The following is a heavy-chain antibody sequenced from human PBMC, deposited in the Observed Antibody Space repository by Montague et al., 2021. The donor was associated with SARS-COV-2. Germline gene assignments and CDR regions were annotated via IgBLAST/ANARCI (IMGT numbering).Heavy chain of an antibody. J-gene: IGHJ5*02. CDR2: IYWDDDK. V-gene: IGHV2-5*02. CDR1: GFSLSTIGVG. D-gene: IGHD3-16*01. CDR3: THYRPSTGGT. Sequence: PALVTPTQTLTLTCTFSGFSLSTIGVGVGWIRQPPGKALEWLALIYWDDDKRYSPFLRSRLTITKDTSKNQVVLTMTNMDPVDTATYFCTHYRPSTGGTWGQGALVTVSS.